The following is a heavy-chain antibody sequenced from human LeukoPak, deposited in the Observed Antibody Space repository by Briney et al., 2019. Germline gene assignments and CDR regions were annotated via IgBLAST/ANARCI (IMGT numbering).Heavy chain of an antibody. V-gene: IGHV3-30-3*01. CDR1: GFTFSSYP. CDR3: ARGGGPVAGTGWPYDY. J-gene: IGHJ4*02. CDR2: ISNDGDNK. Sequence: GGSLTLSCATSGFTFSSYPMHWVRQAPGKGLEWVAVISNDGDNKYYADSVKGRFTFSRDSSENTLYLQMNSLRAEDTAVYYCARGGGPVAGTGWPYDYWGQGTQGTVSS. D-gene: IGHD6-19*01.